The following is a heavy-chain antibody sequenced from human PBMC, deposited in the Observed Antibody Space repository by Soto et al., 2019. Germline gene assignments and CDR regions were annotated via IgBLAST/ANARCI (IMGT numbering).Heavy chain of an antibody. J-gene: IGHJ4*02. Sequence: SETLSLTCTVSGDSISSGDYYWSWIRQPPGKGLEWIGYIYYSGITNYDPSLKSRVTISVDTSKNQFSLKLSSMTAADTAVYYCARHGMDYYDSSGYYYSPYYFDYWGQGTLVTVSS. V-gene: IGHV4-61*08. D-gene: IGHD3-22*01. CDR2: IYYSGIT. CDR1: GDSISSGDYY. CDR3: ARHGMDYYDSSGYYYSPYYFDY.